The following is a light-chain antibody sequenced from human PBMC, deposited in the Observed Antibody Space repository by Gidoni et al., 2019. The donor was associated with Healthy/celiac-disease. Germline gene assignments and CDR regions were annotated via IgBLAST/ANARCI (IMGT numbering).Light chain of an antibody. CDR2: GAS. Sequence: ESVLTQAPGTLSLSPGERATLSCRASQSVSSSYLAWYQQKPGQAPRLLIYGASSRATGIPDRFSGSGSGTDFTLSISRLEPDDFAVYYCHQYGSSPPYTFGQGTKLEIK. CDR1: QSVSSSY. V-gene: IGKV3-20*01. CDR3: HQYGSSPPYT. J-gene: IGKJ2*01.